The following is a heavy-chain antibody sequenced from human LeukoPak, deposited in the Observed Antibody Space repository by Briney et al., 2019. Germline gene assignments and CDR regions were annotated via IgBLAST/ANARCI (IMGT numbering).Heavy chain of an antibody. CDR2: ISGSGGST. V-gene: IGHV3-23*01. J-gene: IGHJ4*02. CDR1: GFTFNSYA. D-gene: IGHD5-18*01. CDR3: AKLRGYSYGYPVY. Sequence: GGSLRLSCAASGFTFNSYAMSWVRQAPGKGLEWVSAISGSGGSTYYADSVKGRFTISRDNSKNTLYLQMNSLRAEDTAVYYCAKLRGYSYGYPVYWGQGTLVTVSS.